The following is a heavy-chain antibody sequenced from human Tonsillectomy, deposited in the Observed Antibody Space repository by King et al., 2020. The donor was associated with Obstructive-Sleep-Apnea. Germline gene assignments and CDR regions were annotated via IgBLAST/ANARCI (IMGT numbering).Heavy chain of an antibody. D-gene: IGHD1-26*01. Sequence: VQLQESGPGLVKPSETLSLTCTVSGGSISRYYWSWIRQPPGKGLEWIGYIYYSGSTNYNPSLKSRVTISVDTSKNQFSLKLSSVTAADTAVYYCARSGSGMDVWGQGTTVTVSS. CDR3: ARSGSGMDV. CDR2: IYYSGST. CDR1: GGSISRYY. J-gene: IGHJ6*02. V-gene: IGHV4-59*08.